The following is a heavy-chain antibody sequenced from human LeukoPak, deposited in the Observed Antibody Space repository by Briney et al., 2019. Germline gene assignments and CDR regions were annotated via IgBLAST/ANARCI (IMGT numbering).Heavy chain of an antibody. V-gene: IGHV1-18*01. Sequence: ASVKVSCKASGYTFTSYGISWVRQAPGQGLEWMGWISACNGNTNSAQKLQGRVTMTTDTSTSTAYMELRSLRSDDTAVYYCVREIWGYCSSTSCLPRAFDIWGQGTMVTVSS. CDR2: ISACNGNT. CDR3: VREIWGYCSSTSCLPRAFDI. D-gene: IGHD2-2*01. J-gene: IGHJ3*02. CDR1: GYTFTSYG.